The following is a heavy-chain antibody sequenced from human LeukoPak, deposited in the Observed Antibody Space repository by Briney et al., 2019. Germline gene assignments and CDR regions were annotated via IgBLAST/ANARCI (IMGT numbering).Heavy chain of an antibody. CDR2: ISYDGSNE. J-gene: IGHJ4*02. V-gene: IGHV3-30*18. Sequence: GGSLRLSCAASGFAFSTYGMHWVRQAPGKGLEWVAVISYDGSNEYYADSVKGRFTISRDNSKNTLYLQMSSLRAEDTAVYYCAKEFNRGLPDYWGQGTLVTVPS. CDR3: AKEFNRGLPDY. D-gene: IGHD2-21*01. CDR1: GFAFSTYG.